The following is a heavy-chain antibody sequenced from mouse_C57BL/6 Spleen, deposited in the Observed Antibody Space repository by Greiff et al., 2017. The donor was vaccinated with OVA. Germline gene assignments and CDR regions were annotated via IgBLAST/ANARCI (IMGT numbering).Heavy chain of an antibody. J-gene: IGHJ4*01. CDR2: IYPGGGYT. Sequence: QVHVKQSGAELVRPGTSVKMSCKASGYTFTNYWIGWAKQRPGHGLEWIGDIYPGGGYTNYNEKFKGKATLTADKSSSTAYMQFSSLTSEDSAIYYCARVTTVVAGDYYAMDYWGQGTSVTVSS. CDR1: GYTFTNYW. V-gene: IGHV1-63*01. D-gene: IGHD1-1*01. CDR3: ARVTTVVAGDYYAMDY.